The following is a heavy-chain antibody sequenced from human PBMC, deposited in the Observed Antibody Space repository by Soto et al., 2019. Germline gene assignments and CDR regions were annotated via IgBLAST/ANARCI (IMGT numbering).Heavy chain of an antibody. CDR1: GFTFSSYG. J-gene: IGHJ5*02. CDR3: AKAKGAAAQNWCDP. D-gene: IGHD6-13*01. CDR2: ISYDGSNK. V-gene: IGHV3-30*18. Sequence: QVQLVESGGGVVQPGRSLRLSCAASGFTFSSYGMHWVRQAPGKGLEWVAVISYDGSNKYYADSVKGRFTISRDNSKNTLYLQMNSLRAEDTAVYYCAKAKGAAAQNWCDPWGQGTLVTVSS.